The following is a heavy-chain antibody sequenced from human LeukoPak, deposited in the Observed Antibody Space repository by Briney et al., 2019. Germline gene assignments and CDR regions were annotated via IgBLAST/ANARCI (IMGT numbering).Heavy chain of an antibody. CDR2: ITGGSTTI. D-gene: IGHD3-22*01. Sequence: GGSLRLSCAASGFTFRSYNMNWVRQAPGKGLEWVSYITGGSTTIYYADSVKGRFTISRDNAKNSLYLQMNSLRAEDTAVYYCAKANWRNYYDSSGYYYSYWYFDLWGRGTLVTVSS. V-gene: IGHV3-48*01. J-gene: IGHJ2*01. CDR3: AKANWRNYYDSSGYYYSYWYFDL. CDR1: GFTFRSYN.